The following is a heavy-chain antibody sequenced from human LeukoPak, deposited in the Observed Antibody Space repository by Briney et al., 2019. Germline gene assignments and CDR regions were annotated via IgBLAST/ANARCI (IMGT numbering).Heavy chain of an antibody. CDR2: LNTAGDT. V-gene: IGHV3-13*01. J-gene: IGHJ4*02. CDR3: AKARAYSYASDY. Sequence: GGSLRLSCAASGFTFSSYDMHWVRQATGKGLEWVSALNTAGDTYYPGSVKGRFTISRENAKNSLCLQMNSLRAEDTAVYYCAKARAYSYASDYWGQGTLVTVSS. D-gene: IGHD5-18*01. CDR1: GFTFSSYD.